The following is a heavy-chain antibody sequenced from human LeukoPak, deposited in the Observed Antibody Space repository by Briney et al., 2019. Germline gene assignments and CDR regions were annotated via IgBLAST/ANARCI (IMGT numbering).Heavy chain of an antibody. J-gene: IGHJ4*02. D-gene: IGHD1-26*01. V-gene: IGHV3-23*01. Sequence: GGSLRLSCAASGFTFSTYAMRWVRQAPGKGLEWVSAICGSGGSTYYADSVKGRFTISRDNSKNTLYLQMNSLRAEDTAVYYCAKAPNIVGATGFLDYWGQGTLVTVSS. CDR3: AKAPNIVGATGFLDY. CDR1: GFTFSTYA. CDR2: ICGSGGST.